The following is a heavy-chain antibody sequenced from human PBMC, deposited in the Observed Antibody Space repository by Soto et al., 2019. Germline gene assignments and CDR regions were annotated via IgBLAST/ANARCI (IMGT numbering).Heavy chain of an antibody. CDR1: GFRVSTKY. V-gene: IGHV3-53*02. D-gene: IGHD3-10*01. CDR2: VFGGGNT. J-gene: IGHJ4*02. Sequence: EVQLVETGGDLTQPGGSLRLACAASGFRVSTKYMSWVRQAPGKGLEWVSIVFGGGNTYYADSVKGRFTISRDDSKNTVYLQMNSLRAEDTAVYYCARGDYGPGSPGAFTDYWGQGTLVAVSS. CDR3: ARGDYGPGSPGAFTDY.